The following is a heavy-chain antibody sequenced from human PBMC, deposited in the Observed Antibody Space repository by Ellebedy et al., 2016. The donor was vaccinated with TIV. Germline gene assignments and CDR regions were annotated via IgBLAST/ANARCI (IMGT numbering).Heavy chain of an antibody. J-gene: IGHJ6*02. CDR2: INPSGST. D-gene: IGHD3-3*01. CDR3: ARGRRFFYYYGMDV. V-gene: IGHV4-39*07. CDR1: AGSISSRSYY. Sequence: MPSETLSLTCTVSAGSISSRSYYWSWIRQSPGKGLEWLSEINPSGSTNYNPSLKSRITISVDTSKNQFSLKLSSVTAADTAVYYCARGRRFFYYYGMDVWGQGTTVTVSS.